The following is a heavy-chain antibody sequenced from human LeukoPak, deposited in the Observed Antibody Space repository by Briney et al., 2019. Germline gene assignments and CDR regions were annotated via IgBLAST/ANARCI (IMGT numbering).Heavy chain of an antibody. D-gene: IGHD6-19*01. Sequence: SETLSLTCSVSGGSIMSSSHYWAWIRQPPGKGLEWIGSIYYTGSTYYNPSLKSRVTISVDTSKNQFSLKLSSVTAADTAVYYCARVPTGGSGWYHHYFDYWGQGTLVTVSS. CDR3: ARVPTGGSGWYHHYFDY. CDR1: GGSIMSSSHY. J-gene: IGHJ4*02. V-gene: IGHV4-39*07. CDR2: IYYTGST.